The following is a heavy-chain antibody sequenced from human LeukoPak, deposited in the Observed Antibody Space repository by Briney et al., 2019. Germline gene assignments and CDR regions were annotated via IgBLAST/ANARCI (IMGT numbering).Heavy chain of an antibody. V-gene: IGHV3-23*01. J-gene: IGHJ5*02. CDR2: ISGSGGST. Sequence: GGSLRLSCAASGFTFSSYAMSWVRQAPGKGLEWVSAISGSGGSTDYADSVKGRFTISRDNSKNTLYLQMNSLRAEDTAVYYCAKIGYGSGKNWFDPWGQGTLVTVSS. CDR1: GFTFSSYA. CDR3: AKIGYGSGKNWFDP. D-gene: IGHD3-10*01.